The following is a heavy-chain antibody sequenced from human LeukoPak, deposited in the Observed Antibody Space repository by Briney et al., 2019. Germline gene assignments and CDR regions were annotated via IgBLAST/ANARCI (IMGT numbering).Heavy chain of an antibody. CDR1: GFTFSSYS. D-gene: IGHD3-22*01. V-gene: IGHV3-21*01. Sequence: GGSLRLSCAASGFTFSSYSMNWVRQAPGKGLEWVSSISSSSSYIYYADSVKGRFTISRDNAKNSLYLQMNRLRAEDTAVYYCARAPSYYYDSSGYYYNWGQGTLVTVSS. CDR3: ARAPSYYYDSSGYYYN. J-gene: IGHJ4*02. CDR2: ISSSSSYI.